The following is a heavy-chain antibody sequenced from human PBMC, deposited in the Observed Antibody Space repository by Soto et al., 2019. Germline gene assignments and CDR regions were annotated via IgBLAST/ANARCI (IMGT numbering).Heavy chain of an antibody. J-gene: IGHJ4*02. CDR2: IYYSGST. CDR3: ARTAKLGATVPNFDY. V-gene: IGHV4-59*01. Sequence: SETLSLTCTVSGGSISSYYWSWIRQPPGKGLEWIGYIYYSGSTNYNPSLKSRVTISVDTSKNKFSLKLSSVTAADFAVFYCARTAKLGATVPNFDYWGQGTLVTVSS. CDR1: GGSISSYY. D-gene: IGHD1-26*01.